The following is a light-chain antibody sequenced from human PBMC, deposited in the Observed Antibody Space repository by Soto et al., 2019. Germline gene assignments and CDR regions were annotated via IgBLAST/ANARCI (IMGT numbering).Light chain of an antibody. CDR3: QQYDNVLFTST. V-gene: IGKV1-33*01. CDR2: DAS. Sequence: DIQMTQSPSSLSASVGDRVTITCQASQDINKYLNWYQQKPGKAPKVLIYDASNSETGVPSRFSGSGYGTDFTFSISSLQPEDFATYYCQQYDNVLFTSTFGQGTKVEMK. CDR1: QDINKY. J-gene: IGKJ2*01.